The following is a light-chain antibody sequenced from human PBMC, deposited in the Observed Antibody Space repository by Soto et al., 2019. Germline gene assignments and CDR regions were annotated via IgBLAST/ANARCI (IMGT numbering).Light chain of an antibody. J-gene: IGKJ1*01. CDR1: QTISSW. CDR3: QHYNSDSEA. CDR2: KAS. Sequence: DIQMTQSPSTLSGSVGDRVTITCRASQTISSWLAWYQQKPGKAPKLLIYKASTLKSGVPSRFSGSGSGTEFTLPISSLQPDDFATYYCQHYNSDSEAFGQGTKVELQ. V-gene: IGKV1-5*03.